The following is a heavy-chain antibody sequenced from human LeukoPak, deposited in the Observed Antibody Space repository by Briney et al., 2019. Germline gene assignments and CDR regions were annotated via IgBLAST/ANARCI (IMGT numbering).Heavy chain of an antibody. D-gene: IGHD3-16*01. CDR3: ARDIQRPPGGTDY. V-gene: IGHV4-39*07. J-gene: IGHJ4*02. Sequence: SETLSLTCTVSGGSISSSSYYWGWIRQPPGKGLEWIGSIYYSGSTYYNPSLKSRVTISVDTSKNQFSLKLSSVTAADTAVYYCARDIQRPPGGTDYWGQGTLVTVSS. CDR1: GGSISSSSYY. CDR2: IYYSGST.